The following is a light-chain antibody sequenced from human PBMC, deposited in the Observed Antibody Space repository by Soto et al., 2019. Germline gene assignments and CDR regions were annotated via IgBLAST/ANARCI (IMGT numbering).Light chain of an antibody. V-gene: IGKV1-5*03. CDR1: QTISSR. J-gene: IGKJ1*01. CDR2: KAS. Sequence: DIKMTRSPCSEAGPVGNRVRITCRASQTISSRLAWYQQKPGKAPKLLIYKASTLKSGVPSRFSGSGSGTEFTLTISSLQPDDLATYYCQHYNSYSAAFGQGTKVDIK. CDR3: QHYNSYSAA.